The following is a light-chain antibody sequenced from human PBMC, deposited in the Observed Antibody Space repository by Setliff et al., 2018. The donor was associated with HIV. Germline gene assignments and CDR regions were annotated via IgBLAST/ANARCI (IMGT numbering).Light chain of an antibody. Sequence: QSVLTQPASVSGSPGQSITISCTGSISDVGGYYYVSWYQQYPGKAPKVLIYDVSTRPSGVSNRFSGSKSGNTASLTISGLQTEDEADYYCSSYTSSSTDVFGTGTKVTVL. CDR2: DVS. V-gene: IGLV2-14*03. CDR1: ISDVGGYYY. CDR3: SSYTSSSTDV. J-gene: IGLJ1*01.